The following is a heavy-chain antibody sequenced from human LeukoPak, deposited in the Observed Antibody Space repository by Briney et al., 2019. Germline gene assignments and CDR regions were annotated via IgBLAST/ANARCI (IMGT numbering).Heavy chain of an antibody. CDR2: ISSSSSYI. CDR3: ARRAYSSGWYYFDY. D-gene: IGHD6-19*01. CDR1: GFRFDDYG. V-gene: IGHV3-21*01. Sequence: GGSRRLSSGASGFRFDDYGMSWVRQVPGKWLEWVSSISSSSSYIYYADSVKGRFTISRDNAKNSLYLQMNSLRAEDTAVYYCARRAYSSGWYYFDYWGQGTLVTVSS. J-gene: IGHJ4*02.